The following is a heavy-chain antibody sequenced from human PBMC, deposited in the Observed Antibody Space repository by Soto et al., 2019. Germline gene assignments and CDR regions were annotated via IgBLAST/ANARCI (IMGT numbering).Heavy chain of an antibody. CDR3: ARGIRRYYYYGMDV. V-gene: IGHV4-59*01. CDR1: WGSIVGYD. D-gene: IGHD4-17*01. J-gene: IGHJ6*01. CDR2: IYYSGST. Sequence: VAWGSIVGYDGGWILKTPGKGLEWIGYIYYSGSTNYNPSLKSRVTISVDTSKNQFSLKLSSVTDADTAVYYCARGIRRYYYYGMDVWGQGTTVTVSS.